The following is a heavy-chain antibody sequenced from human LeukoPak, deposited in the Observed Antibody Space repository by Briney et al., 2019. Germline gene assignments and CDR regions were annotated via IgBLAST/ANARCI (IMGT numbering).Heavy chain of an antibody. D-gene: IGHD3-10*01. CDR3: ASPPNMVRGSR. V-gene: IGHV3-21*01. J-gene: IGHJ4*02. CDR1: GFTFGSYS. CDR2: ISSSSSYI. Sequence: PGGSLRLSCAASGFTFGSYSMNWVRQAPGKGLEWVSSISSSSSYIYYADSVKGRFTISRDNAKNSLYLQVNSLRAEDTAVYYCASPPNMVRGSRWGQGTLVTVSS.